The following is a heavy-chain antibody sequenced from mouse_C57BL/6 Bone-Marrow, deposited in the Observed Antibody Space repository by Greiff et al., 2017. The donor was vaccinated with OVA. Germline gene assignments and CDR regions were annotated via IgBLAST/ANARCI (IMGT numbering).Heavy chain of an antibody. CDR3: ARQGAAQATYYCDY. V-gene: IGHV5-6*01. CDR1: GFTFSSSG. D-gene: IGHD3-2*02. CDR2: ISSGGSYT. Sequence: EVQRVESGGDLVKPGGSLKLSCAASGFTFSSSGMSWVRQTPDKRLEWVATISSGGSYTYTPDSVKGRFTISRDNAKNTLYLQMSSLKSEDTAMYYCARQGAAQATYYCDYWGQGTPLTVSS. J-gene: IGHJ2*01.